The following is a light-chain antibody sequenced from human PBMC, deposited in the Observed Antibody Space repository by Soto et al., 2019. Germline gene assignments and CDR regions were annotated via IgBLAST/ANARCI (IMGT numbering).Light chain of an antibody. Sequence: EIVMTQSPATLSVSPGARAPLSCRASQSVSSSYLAWYQQRPGQAPRLLIYGASSRATGIPDRFSGSGSGTDFTLTISRLEPEDFAVYYCQQYGTSPLITFGQGTRLEIK. J-gene: IGKJ5*01. CDR3: QQYGTSPLIT. CDR1: QSVSSSY. V-gene: IGKV3-20*01. CDR2: GAS.